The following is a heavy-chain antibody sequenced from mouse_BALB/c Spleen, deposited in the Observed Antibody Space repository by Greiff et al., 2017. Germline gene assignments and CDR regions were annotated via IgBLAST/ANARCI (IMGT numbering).Heavy chain of an antibody. J-gene: IGHJ2*01. CDR3: ARSVITTAPDN. CDR1: GYPFTSYW. D-gene: IGHD1-1*01. Sequence: QVQLQQPGAELVRPGASVKLSCKASGYPFTSYWLNWVKQRPEHGLEWIGRIAPYASETHYNQKFKDKAILTVDKSSSTAYMQLSSLTTEDSAVYYCARSVITTAPDNWGQGTTLTVSS. CDR2: IAPYASET. V-gene: IGHV1-52*01.